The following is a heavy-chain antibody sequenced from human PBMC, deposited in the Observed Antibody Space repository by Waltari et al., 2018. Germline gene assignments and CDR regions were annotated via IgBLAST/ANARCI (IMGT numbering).Heavy chain of an antibody. Sequence: QVQLQESGPGLVKPSETLSLTCAVSGYSISSGYYWGWIRPPPGKGLEWIGSIYHSGSTYYNPSLKSRVTISVDTSKNQFSLKLSSVTAADTAVYYCARLNDSSGYPYYFDYWGQGTLVTVSS. CDR3: ARLNDSSGYPYYFDY. CDR1: GYSISSGYY. D-gene: IGHD3-22*01. V-gene: IGHV4-38-2*01. CDR2: IYHSGST. J-gene: IGHJ4*02.